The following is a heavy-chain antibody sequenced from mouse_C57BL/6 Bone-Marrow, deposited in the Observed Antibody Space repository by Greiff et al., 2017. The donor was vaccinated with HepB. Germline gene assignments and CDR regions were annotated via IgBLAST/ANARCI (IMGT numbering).Heavy chain of an antibody. J-gene: IGHJ2*01. D-gene: IGHD3-2*02. Sequence: QVQLQQPGAELVKPGASVKLSCKASGYTFTSYWMQWVKQRPGQGLEWIGEIDPSDSYTNYNQKFQGKATLTVNTSSSTAYMQLSSLTSEDSAVYYCARGRNSSGYVGYWGQGTTLTVSS. CDR3: ARGRNSSGYVGY. V-gene: IGHV1-50*01. CDR1: GYTFTSYW. CDR2: IDPSDSYT.